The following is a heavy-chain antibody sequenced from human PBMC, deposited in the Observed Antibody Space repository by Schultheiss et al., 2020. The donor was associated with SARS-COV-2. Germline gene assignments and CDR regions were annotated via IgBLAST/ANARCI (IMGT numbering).Heavy chain of an antibody. CDR1: GGTFSSYA. CDR3: ARATPMIVLPRTTTFDY. V-gene: IGHV1-2*04. Sequence: ASVKVSCKTSGGTFSSYAVSWVRQAPGQGLEWMGWINPNSGGTNYAQKFQGWVTMTRDTSISTAYMELSSLRSEDTAVYYCARATPMIVLPRTTTFDYWGQGTLVNVSS. J-gene: IGHJ4*02. D-gene: IGHD3-22*01. CDR2: INPNSGGT.